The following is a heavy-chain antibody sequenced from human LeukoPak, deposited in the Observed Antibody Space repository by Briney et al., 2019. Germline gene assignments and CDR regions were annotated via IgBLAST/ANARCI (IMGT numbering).Heavy chain of an antibody. CDR2: IYHSGST. Sequence: SETLSLPCAVSGGSISSGGYSWSWIRQPPGKGLEWIGYIYHSGSTYYNPSLKSRVTISVDRSKNQFSLKLSSVTAADTAVYYCARDNYYGSGDAFDIWGQGTMVTVSS. D-gene: IGHD3-10*01. V-gene: IGHV4-30-2*01. CDR1: GGSISSGGYS. J-gene: IGHJ3*02. CDR3: ARDNYYGSGDAFDI.